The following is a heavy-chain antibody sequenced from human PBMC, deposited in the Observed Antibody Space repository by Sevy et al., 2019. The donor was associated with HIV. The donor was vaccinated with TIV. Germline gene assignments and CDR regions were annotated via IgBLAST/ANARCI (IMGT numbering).Heavy chain of an antibody. CDR2: ISYEGTET. CDR1: GFAFSSDA. D-gene: IGHD5-12*01. J-gene: IGHJ4*01. Sequence: GGSLRLSCAASGFAFSSDAMHWVRQAPGKVLEWVAVISYEGTETFYAASVEGRFTISRDNSKNMLSLQINSMRREDTAVYYCAGDVGYSFKWYPLYWGHGTLVTVSS. V-gene: IGHV3-30-3*01. CDR3: AGDVGYSFKWYPLY.